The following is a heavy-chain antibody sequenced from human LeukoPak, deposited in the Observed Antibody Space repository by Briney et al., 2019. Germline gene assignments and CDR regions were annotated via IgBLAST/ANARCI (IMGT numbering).Heavy chain of an antibody. J-gene: IGHJ4*02. Sequence: SETLSLTCTVSGGSISSYYWSWIRQPPGKGLEWIGYIYYSGSTNYNPSLKSRVTISVDTSKNQFSLKLSSVTAADTAVYYYARDQGSGHFDYWGQGTLVTVSS. V-gene: IGHV4-59*01. CDR3: ARDQGSGHFDY. CDR2: IYYSGST. CDR1: GGSISSYY.